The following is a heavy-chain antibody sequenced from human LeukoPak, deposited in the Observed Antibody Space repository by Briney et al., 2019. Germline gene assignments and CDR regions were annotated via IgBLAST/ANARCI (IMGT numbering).Heavy chain of an antibody. CDR2: ISGSGDIT. D-gene: IGHD2/OR15-2a*01. J-gene: IGHJ3*02. Sequence: GGSLRLSCVASGFTFSTSAMSWVRQAPGKGPEWVSGISGSGDITYYIDSVKGRFTISRDNSKNTLSLQMNSLRAEDTAVYFCAKDRPAVCNDINCLGDSFNIWGQGTMVTVSS. CDR3: AKDRPAVCNDINCLGDSFNI. CDR1: GFTFSTSA. V-gene: IGHV3-23*01.